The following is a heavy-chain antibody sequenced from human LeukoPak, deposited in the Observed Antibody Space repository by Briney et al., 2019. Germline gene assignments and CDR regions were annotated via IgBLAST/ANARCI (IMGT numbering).Heavy chain of an antibody. J-gene: IGHJ4*02. CDR3: AKETIPVAGPNYFVD. D-gene: IGHD6-19*01. V-gene: IGHV3-23*01. CDR2: IVDRGGST. CDR1: GFTFSTYP. Sequence: GGSLRLSCAASGFTFSTYPMSWVRQAPGKGLEWVSLIVDRGGSTYYADSVKGRFTISRDQSKSTLYLEMNGLRDDDTAVYYCAKETIPVAGPNYFVDWGQGTLVTVSS.